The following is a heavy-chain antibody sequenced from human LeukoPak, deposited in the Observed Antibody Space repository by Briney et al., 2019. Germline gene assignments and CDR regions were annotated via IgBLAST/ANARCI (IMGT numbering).Heavy chain of an antibody. CDR3: ARALTTLTYEGY. CDR2: ISGSNSYI. D-gene: IGHD1-1*01. J-gene: IGHJ4*02. Sequence: GGSLRLSCAASGFTFSSHTMHWIRQAPGKGLEWVSSISGSNSYIFYADSVKGRFTVSRDNAKDSLYLQMNSLRAEDTAVYYCARALTTLTYEGYWGQGTLVTVSS. V-gene: IGHV3-21*01. CDR1: GFTFSSHT.